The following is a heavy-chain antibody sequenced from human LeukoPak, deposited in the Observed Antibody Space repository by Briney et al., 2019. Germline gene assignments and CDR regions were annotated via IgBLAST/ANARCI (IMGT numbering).Heavy chain of an antibody. D-gene: IGHD6-13*01. CDR2: IWHDGSIK. V-gene: IGHV3-33*03. CDR1: GLTFSNYG. J-gene: IGHJ4*02. CDR3: AKVRQFTAATGTGLDY. Sequence: GGSLRLSCAASGLTFSNYGMHWVRQTPGKGLDWVAVIWHDGSIKYYADSVRGRFTISRDNSMNTVYLQMNSLRVEDTAVYYCAKVRQFTAATGTGLDYWGQGTLVTVSS.